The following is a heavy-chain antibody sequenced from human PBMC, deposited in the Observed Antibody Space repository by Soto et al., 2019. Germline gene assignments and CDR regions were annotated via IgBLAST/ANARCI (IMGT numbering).Heavy chain of an antibody. CDR2: INSDGSST. CDR3: ARDPNIVVVPAAIRYYYGMDV. V-gene: IGHV3-74*01. D-gene: IGHD2-2*01. J-gene: IGHJ6*02. Sequence: GGSLRLSCAASGFTFSSYWMHWVRQAPGKGLVWVSRINSDGSSTSYADSVKGRFTISRDNAKNTLYLQMNSLRAEDTAVYYCARDPNIVVVPAAIRYYYGMDVWGQGTTVTVSS. CDR1: GFTFSSYW.